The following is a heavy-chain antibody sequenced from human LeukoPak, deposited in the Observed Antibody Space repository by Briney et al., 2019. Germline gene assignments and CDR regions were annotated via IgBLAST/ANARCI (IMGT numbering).Heavy chain of an antibody. CDR2: IYSGGST. CDR3: AKLGNTYDYGPGSYFFDS. CDR1: GFTVSTNY. D-gene: IGHD3-10*01. Sequence: GGSLRLSCAASGFTVSTNYMNWVRQAPGKGLEWVSVIYSGGSTYYADSVKGRFTISRDNSKNTLWLQMNSLRAEDTAVYYCAKLGNTYDYGPGSYFFDSWGQGTLVTVSS. V-gene: IGHV3-53*01. J-gene: IGHJ4*02.